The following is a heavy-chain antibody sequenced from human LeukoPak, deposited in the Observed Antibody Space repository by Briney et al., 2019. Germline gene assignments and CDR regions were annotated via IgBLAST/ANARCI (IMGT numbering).Heavy chain of an antibody. J-gene: IGHJ4*02. Sequence: GGSLRLSCAASGFTFSSYWMSWVRQAPGKGLEWVANIKQDGSEKYYVDSVKGRFTISRDNAKISLYLQMNSLRAEDTAVYYCARGPKKAVAGTVDYWGQGTLVTVSS. CDR1: GFTFSSYW. CDR2: IKQDGSEK. CDR3: ARGPKKAVAGTVDY. D-gene: IGHD6-19*01. V-gene: IGHV3-7*01.